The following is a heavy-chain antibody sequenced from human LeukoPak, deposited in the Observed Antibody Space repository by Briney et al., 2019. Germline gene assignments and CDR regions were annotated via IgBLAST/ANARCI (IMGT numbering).Heavy chain of an antibody. J-gene: IGHJ4*02. CDR3: AKVPRYCSSTSCYAGYFEY. D-gene: IGHD2-2*01. CDR2: ISGSGGST. Sequence: PGRSLRLSCAASGFTFSSYAMSWVRQAPGKGLEWVSAISGSGGSTYYADSVKGRFTISRDNSKNTLYLQMNSLRAEDTAVFYCAKVPRYCSSTSCYAGYFEYWGQGTLVTVSS. CDR1: GFTFSSYA. V-gene: IGHV3-23*01.